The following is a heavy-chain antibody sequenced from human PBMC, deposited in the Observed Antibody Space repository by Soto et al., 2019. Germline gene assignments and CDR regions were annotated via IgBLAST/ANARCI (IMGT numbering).Heavy chain of an antibody. CDR2: ISHDGGEK. CDR3: AKDLYGAGWYNYFDP. J-gene: IGHJ5*02. V-gene: IGHV3-30*18. CDR1: GFTFSTTG. Sequence: QVHLVESGGDVVQPGRSLRLSCAASGFTFSTTGMHWVRQAPGKGLEWVAMISHDGGEKYYTDSVKGRFTISRDTSKNTLYLQMNSLRPEDTAMYHCAKDLYGAGWYNYFDPWGQGTLVSVSS. D-gene: IGHD6-19*01.